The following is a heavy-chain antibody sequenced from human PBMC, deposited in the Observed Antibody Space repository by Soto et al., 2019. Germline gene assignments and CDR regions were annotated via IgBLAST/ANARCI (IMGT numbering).Heavy chain of an antibody. V-gene: IGHV3-30*18. Sequence: QVQLVESGGGVVQPGRSLRLSCAASGFTFNNYGMHWVPQAPGKGLEWVATISNDGSDKYYADSVKGRLTISRDNSKNTVYLQMNSLRAEDTALYYCAKDQGIAASHGVDWGQGTMVTVSS. CDR2: ISNDGSDK. CDR3: AKDQGIAASHGVD. CDR1: GFTFNNYG. D-gene: IGHD6-13*01. J-gene: IGHJ3*01.